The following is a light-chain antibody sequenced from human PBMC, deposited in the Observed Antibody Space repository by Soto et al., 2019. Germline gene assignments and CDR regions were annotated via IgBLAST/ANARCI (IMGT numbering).Light chain of an antibody. CDR3: SAYTDSSNYV. CDR2: GVT. V-gene: IGLV2-14*01. CDR1: SNDIGYYNY. J-gene: IGLJ1*01. Sequence: QSVLTQPASVSGSPGQSITMSCTGTSNDIGYYNYVSWYQQHPDKPPKLIIYGVTNRPSGVSHRFSGSKSDNTASLTISGLQAEDEAEYYCSAYTDSSNYVFGTRTKVTV.